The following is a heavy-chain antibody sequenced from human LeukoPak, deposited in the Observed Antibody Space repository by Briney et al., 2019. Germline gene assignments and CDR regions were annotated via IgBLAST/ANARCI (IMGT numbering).Heavy chain of an antibody. J-gene: IGHJ4*02. V-gene: IGHV3-64*01. Sequence: GGSLRLSCAASGFTFSSYGMHWVRKAPGKGLEYVSAISSNGGSTYYANSVKGRFTISRDNSKNTLYLQMGSLRAEDMAVYYCARGGWDLVRFYFDYWGQGTLVTVSS. CDR2: ISSNGGST. CDR3: ARGGWDLVRFYFDY. D-gene: IGHD1-26*01. CDR1: GFTFSSYG.